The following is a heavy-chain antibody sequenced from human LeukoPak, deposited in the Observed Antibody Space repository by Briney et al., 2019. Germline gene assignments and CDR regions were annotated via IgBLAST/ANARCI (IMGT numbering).Heavy chain of an antibody. Sequence: SETLSLTCAVYGESFNGYYWNWIRQPPGKGLEWIGEINHSGSTSYNPSLKSRVTISEDTSKNQFSLKLNSVTAADTATYYCARAYSPVWNGSHSLFDPWGQGTLVTVSS. V-gene: IGHV4-34*01. D-gene: IGHD1-26*01. CDR2: INHSGST. CDR3: ARAYSPVWNGSHSLFDP. J-gene: IGHJ5*02. CDR1: GESFNGYY.